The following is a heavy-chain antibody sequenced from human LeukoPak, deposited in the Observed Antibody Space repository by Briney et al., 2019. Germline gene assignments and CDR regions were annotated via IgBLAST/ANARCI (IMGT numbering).Heavy chain of an antibody. Sequence: SETPSLTSDVFGGSFKPYYWSWIRQSPGKGLGWIGEINHSGSTNYNPSLKDGLTIFLDTSKKQFSTSLRHVTAADTAVFYCARGLGGDASGYYFDSGGQGTL. J-gene: IGHJ4*02. V-gene: IGHV4-34*01. CDR2: INHSGST. CDR1: GGSFKPYY. D-gene: IGHD3-22*01. CDR3: ARGLGGDASGYYFDS.